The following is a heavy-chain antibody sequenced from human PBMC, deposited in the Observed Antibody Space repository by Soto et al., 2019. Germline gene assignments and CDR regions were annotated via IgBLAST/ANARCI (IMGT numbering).Heavy chain of an antibody. D-gene: IGHD3-16*02. V-gene: IGHV1-46*01. J-gene: IGHJ3*02. CDR2: INPSGGST. CDR1: GYTFTSYY. Sequence: ASVKVSCKASGYTFTSYYMHWVRQAPGQGLEWMGIINPSGGSTSYAQKFQGRVTMTRDTSTSTVYMELSSLRSEDTAVYYCARGATLGGVIVGSDAFDIWGQGTMVTVSS. CDR3: ARGATLGGVIVGSDAFDI.